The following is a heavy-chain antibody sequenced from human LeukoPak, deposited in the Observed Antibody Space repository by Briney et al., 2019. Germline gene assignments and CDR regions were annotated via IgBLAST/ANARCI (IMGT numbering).Heavy chain of an antibody. V-gene: IGHV4-34*01. Sequence: SETLSLTCAVYGGSFSGYYWSWIRQPPGKGLEWIGEINHSGSTNYNPSLKSRVTISVDTSKNQFSLKLSSVTAADTAVYYCARGYILAVAGFDYWGQGTLVTVSS. J-gene: IGHJ4*02. CDR3: ARGYILAVAGFDY. CDR1: GGSFSGYY. D-gene: IGHD6-19*01. CDR2: INHSGST.